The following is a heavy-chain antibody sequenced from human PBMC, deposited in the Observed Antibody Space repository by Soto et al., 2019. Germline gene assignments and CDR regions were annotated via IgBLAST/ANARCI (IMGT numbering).Heavy chain of an antibody. Sequence: QVQLVESGGGVVQPGRSLRLSCAASGFTFSSYAMHWVRQAPGKGLEWVAVISYDGSNKYYADSVKGRFTISRDISKNTLYLQMNSLRAEDTAVYYCARDIVVVPAAMFDYWGQGTLVTVSS. J-gene: IGHJ4*02. CDR1: GFTFSSYA. D-gene: IGHD2-2*01. V-gene: IGHV3-30-3*01. CDR2: ISYDGSNK. CDR3: ARDIVVVPAAMFDY.